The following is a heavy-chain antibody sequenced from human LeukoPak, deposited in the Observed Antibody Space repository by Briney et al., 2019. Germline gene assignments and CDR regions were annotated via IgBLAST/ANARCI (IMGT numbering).Heavy chain of an antibody. J-gene: IGHJ3*02. CDR1: GGTFSSYA. D-gene: IGHD2-2*01. CDR3: ARQLGGSCSSTSCYGAFDI. V-gene: IGHV1-69*13. CDR2: IIPIFGTA. Sequence: SVKVSCKASGGTFSSYAISWVRQAPGQGLEWMGGIIPIFGTANYAQKFQGRVTITADASTSTAYMELSSLRSEHPAVYYCARQLGGSCSSTSCYGAFDIWGPGTMVTVSS.